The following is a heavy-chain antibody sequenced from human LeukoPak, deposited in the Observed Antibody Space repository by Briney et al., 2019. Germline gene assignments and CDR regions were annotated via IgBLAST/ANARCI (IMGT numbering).Heavy chain of an antibody. V-gene: IGHV3-23*01. Sequence: PGGSLRLSCAASGFTFSSYAMSWVRQAPGKGLEWVSAISGSGGSTYYADSVKGRFTISRDNSKNTLYLQMNSLRAEDTAVYYCARDLLGWGLHYFDYWGQGTLVTVSS. CDR1: GFTFSSYA. J-gene: IGHJ4*02. CDR2: ISGSGGST. D-gene: IGHD2-21*02. CDR3: ARDLLGWGLHYFDY.